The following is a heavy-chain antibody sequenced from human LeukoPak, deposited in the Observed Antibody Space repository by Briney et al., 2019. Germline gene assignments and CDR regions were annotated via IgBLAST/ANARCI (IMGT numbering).Heavy chain of an antibody. V-gene: IGHV3-20*04. CDR2: INWNGGTT. CDR3: ARGTLKAAATDFDY. Sequence: PGGSLRLSCAASGFTFYDYGMSGGRQAPGKGREGGSGINWNGGTTGYAASVKRRFTISRDNAKNSLYLQMNSLRAEDTALYYCARGTLKAAATDFDYWGQGTLVTVSS. D-gene: IGHD6-13*01. J-gene: IGHJ4*02. CDR1: GFTFYDYG.